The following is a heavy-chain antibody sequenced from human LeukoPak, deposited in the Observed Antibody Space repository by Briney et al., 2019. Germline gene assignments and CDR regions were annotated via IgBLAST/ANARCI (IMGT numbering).Heavy chain of an antibody. CDR3: ARSNQDYYYYMDV. D-gene: IGHD4-11*01. CDR1: GFTFDDYG. J-gene: IGHJ6*03. Sequence: GGSLRLSCAASGFTFDDYGMSWVRQAPGKGLEWVSGINWNGGSTGYADSVKGRFTISRDNAKNSLYLQMNSLRAEDTALYYCARSNQDYYYYMDVWGKGTTVAVSS. CDR2: INWNGGST. V-gene: IGHV3-20*04.